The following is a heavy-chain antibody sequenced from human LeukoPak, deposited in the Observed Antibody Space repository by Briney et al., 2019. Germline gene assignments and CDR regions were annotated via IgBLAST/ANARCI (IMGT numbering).Heavy chain of an antibody. V-gene: IGHV1-2*04. J-gene: IGHJ5*02. D-gene: IGHD3-22*01. CDR3: ARELYYYDSSGYPLNWFDP. CDR1: GYTFTGYY. CDR2: INPNSGGT. Sequence: ASVTVSCKASGYTFTGYYMHWVRQAPGQGLEWMGWINPNSGGTNYAQKFQGWVTMTRDTSISTAYMELSRLRSDDTAVYYCARELYYYDSSGYPLNWFDPWGQGTLVTVSS.